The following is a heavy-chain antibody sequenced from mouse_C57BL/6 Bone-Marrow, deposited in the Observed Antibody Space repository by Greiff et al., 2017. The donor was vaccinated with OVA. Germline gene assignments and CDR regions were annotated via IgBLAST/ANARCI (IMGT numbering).Heavy chain of an antibody. J-gene: IGHJ2*01. D-gene: IGHD2-3*01. CDR2: IYPRDGST. CDR1: GYTFTSYD. V-gene: IGHV1-85*01. Sequence: VQLKESGPELVKPGASVKLSCKASGYTFTSYDINWVKQRPGQGLEWIGWIYPRDGSTKYNEKFKGKATLTVDTSSSTAYMELHSLTSEDSAVYFCAREIYDGYSYYFDYWGQGTTLTVSS. CDR3: AREIYDGYSYYFDY.